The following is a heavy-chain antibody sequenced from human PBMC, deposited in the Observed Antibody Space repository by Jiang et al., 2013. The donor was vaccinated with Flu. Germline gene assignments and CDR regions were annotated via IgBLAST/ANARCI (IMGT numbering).Heavy chain of an antibody. J-gene: IGHJ4*02. CDR1: GDSVSSSNAA. V-gene: IGHV6-1*01. CDR3: ARVGATALDY. Sequence: TSQTLSLTCAISGDSVSSSNAAWHWIRQSPSRGLEWLGRTYYRSKWHSDYGTSVKSRITFTPDTYNNLVSLHLSSVTPEDTAVYYCARVGATALDYWGQGRLVTVSS. CDR2: TYYRSKWHS. D-gene: IGHD1-26*01.